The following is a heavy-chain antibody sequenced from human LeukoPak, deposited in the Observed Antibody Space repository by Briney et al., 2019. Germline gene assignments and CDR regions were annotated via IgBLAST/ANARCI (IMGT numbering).Heavy chain of an antibody. CDR2: IYASGNT. V-gene: IGHV4-61*02. CDR3: ARGFDP. J-gene: IGHJ5*02. CDR1: GGSITSGNYY. Sequence: SQTLSLTCTVSGGSITSGNYYWGWIRQPAGKGLEWIGRIYASGNTNYNPSLKSRVTISVDTSKNQFSLRLSSVTAADTAVYYCARGFDPWGQGTLVTVSS.